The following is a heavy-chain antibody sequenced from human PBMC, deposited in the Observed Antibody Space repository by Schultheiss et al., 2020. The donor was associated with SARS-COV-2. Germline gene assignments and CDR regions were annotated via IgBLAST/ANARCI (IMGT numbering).Heavy chain of an antibody. CDR1: GFTFSNAW. V-gene: IGHV3-15*01. D-gene: IGHD3-16*01. CDR3: AKDPWGQTWFDP. Sequence: GGSLRLSCAASGFTFSNAWMSWVRQAPGKGREWVGRFKSKTDGGTTDYAAPVKGRFTISRDDSKNTLYLQMNSLRAEDTAVYYCAKDPWGQTWFDPWGQGTLVTVSS. J-gene: IGHJ5*02. CDR2: FKSKTDGGTT.